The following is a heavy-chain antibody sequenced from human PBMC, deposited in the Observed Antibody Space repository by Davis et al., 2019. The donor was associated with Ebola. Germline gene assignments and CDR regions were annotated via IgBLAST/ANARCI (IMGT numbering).Heavy chain of an antibody. CDR1: GYTFTSYA. V-gene: IGHV1-3*01. CDR3: ARASSMIVVAAPHY. CDR2: INAGNGNT. D-gene: IGHD3-22*01. Sequence: ASVKVSCKASGYTFTSYAMHWVRQAPGQRLEWMGWINAGNGNTKYSQKFQGRVTITRDTSASTAYMELSSLRSEDTAVYYCARASSMIVVAAPHYWGQGTLVTVSS. J-gene: IGHJ4*02.